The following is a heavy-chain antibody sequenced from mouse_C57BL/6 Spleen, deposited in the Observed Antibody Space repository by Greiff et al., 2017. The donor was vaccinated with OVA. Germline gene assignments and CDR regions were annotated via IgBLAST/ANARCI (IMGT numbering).Heavy chain of an antibody. CDR3: ARITTVVATDYYAMDY. CDR1: GYTFTSYW. Sequence: QVQLKQPGAELVRPGSSVKLSCKASGYTFTSYWMHWVKQRPIQGLEWIGNIDPSDSETHYNQKFKDKATLTVDKSSSTAYMQLSSLTSEDSAVYYCARITTVVATDYYAMDYWGQGTSVTVSS. V-gene: IGHV1-52*01. CDR2: IDPSDSET. J-gene: IGHJ4*01. D-gene: IGHD1-1*01.